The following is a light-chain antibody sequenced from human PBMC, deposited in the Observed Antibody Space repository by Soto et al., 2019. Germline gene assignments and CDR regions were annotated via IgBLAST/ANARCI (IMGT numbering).Light chain of an antibody. CDR3: QQYGRSPYT. Sequence: IALTQSPGTLSMSPGESATLSCRASQRVSSGFLAWYQQKPGQAPRLLIYGTSTRATAVPDRFSGGGSGTDFTLTISGLEPEDFAVYYCQQYGRSPYTFGQGTKLDIK. V-gene: IGKV3-20*01. CDR2: GTS. J-gene: IGKJ2*01. CDR1: QRVSSGF.